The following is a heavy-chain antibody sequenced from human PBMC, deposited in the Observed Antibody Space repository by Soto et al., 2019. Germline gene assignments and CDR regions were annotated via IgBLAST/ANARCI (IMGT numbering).Heavy chain of an antibody. CDR1: GGSISSYY. CDR2: IYTSGST. Sequence: AETLSLTCTASGGSISSYYWSWIRQPAGKGLEWIGRIYTSGSTNYNPSLKSRVTMSVDTSKNQFPLKLSSVPAADTAVYYCATEDSRGIWPAYYYGMDVWGQGTTVTVSS. J-gene: IGHJ6*02. D-gene: IGHD1-26*01. CDR3: ATEDSRGIWPAYYYGMDV. V-gene: IGHV4-4*07.